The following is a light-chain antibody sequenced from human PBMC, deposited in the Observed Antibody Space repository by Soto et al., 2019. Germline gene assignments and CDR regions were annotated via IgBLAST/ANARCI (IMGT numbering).Light chain of an antibody. CDR3: QQRNKWPLT. J-gene: IGKJ4*01. V-gene: IGKV3-11*01. Sequence: DIVLTQSPGTMSVSPGERASLSCRASQNVDTFLAWYQQKPGQAPRLLIYDASRRATGIPARFSGSGSGTHFTLSISSLEPDDFAVYHCQQRNKWPLTFGAGTRVEI. CDR2: DAS. CDR1: QNVDTF.